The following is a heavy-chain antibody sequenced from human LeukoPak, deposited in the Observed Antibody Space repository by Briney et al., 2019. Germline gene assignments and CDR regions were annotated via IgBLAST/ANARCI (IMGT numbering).Heavy chain of an antibody. CDR1: GGTFSSYA. V-gene: IGHV1-69*13. CDR2: IIPIFGTA. D-gene: IGHD1-26*01. Sequence: SVKVSCKASGGTFSSYAISWVRQAPGQGLEWMGGIIPIFGTANYAQKFQGRVTITADESTSTAYMELRILRSEDTAVYYCARDRSSGTFDSFGIWGPGTMVIVSS. CDR3: ARDRSSGTFDSFGI. J-gene: IGHJ3*02.